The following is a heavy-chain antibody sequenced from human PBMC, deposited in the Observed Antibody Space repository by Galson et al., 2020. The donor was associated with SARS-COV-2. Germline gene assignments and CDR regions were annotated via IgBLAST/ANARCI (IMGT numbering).Heavy chain of an antibody. D-gene: IGHD3-9*01. CDR2: IYYSGTT. V-gene: IGHV4-61*01. CDR3: ARGRGYDIFSPRTYWYFDL. CDR1: GASVSSGNYY. J-gene: IGHJ2*01. Sequence: ASETLSLTCSVSGASVSSGNYYWSWIRQPPGKGLEWIGHIYYSGTTNYNPSLKSRVNILIDTSKSQFSLKLSSVTAADTAVYYCARGRGYDIFSPRTYWYFDLWGPGTLVTVSS.